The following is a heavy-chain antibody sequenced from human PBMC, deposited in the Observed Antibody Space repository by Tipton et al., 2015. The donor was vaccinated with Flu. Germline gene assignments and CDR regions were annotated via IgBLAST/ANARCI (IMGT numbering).Heavy chain of an antibody. CDR2: INHSGST. V-gene: IGHV4-34*01. D-gene: IGHD3-16*01. J-gene: IGHJ5*01. CDR1: GGSFSGYY. CDR3: AKVLFGWVES. Sequence: TLSLTCAVYGGSFSGYYCSWIRQPPGKGLEWIGEINHSGSTNYNPSLKSRVTISVDTSKNQLSLKLSSVTAADTAVYYCAKVLFGWVESWAQGTLVTVSS.